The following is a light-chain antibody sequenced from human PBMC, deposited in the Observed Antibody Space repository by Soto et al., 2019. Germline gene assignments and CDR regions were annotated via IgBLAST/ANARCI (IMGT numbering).Light chain of an antibody. CDR3: QQSYSTPFT. CDR2: AAS. J-gene: IGKJ3*01. V-gene: IGKV1-39*01. CDR1: QSISSY. Sequence: DIQMTQSPSSLSASVGDRVTITCRASQSISSYLNWYQQKPGKAPKLLIYAASSLQSGVPSRFSDSESGTDFTLTISSLQPEDFATYYCQQSYSTPFTFGPGTKVDIK.